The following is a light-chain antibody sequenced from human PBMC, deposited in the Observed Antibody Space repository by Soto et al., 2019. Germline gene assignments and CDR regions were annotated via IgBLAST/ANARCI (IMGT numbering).Light chain of an antibody. CDR1: QYISSW. V-gene: IGKV1-5*03. CDR3: QQYNSQRT. Sequence: DIQMTPSPSTLSASVGDRVTITCRASQYISSWLAWYQQKPGKAPKLLIYKASSLESGVPSRFSGSGSGTEFTLTIISLQPDDFATYYCQQYNSQRTFGQGTKVEIK. J-gene: IGKJ1*01. CDR2: KAS.